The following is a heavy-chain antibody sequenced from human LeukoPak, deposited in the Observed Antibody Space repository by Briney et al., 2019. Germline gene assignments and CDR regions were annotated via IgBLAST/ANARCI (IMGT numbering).Heavy chain of an antibody. Sequence: ASVKVSRKASGYTFTGYYMHWVRQAPGQGLEWMGWINPNSGGTNYAQKFQGRVTMTRDTSISTAYMELSRLRSDDTAVYYCARAGIAAAGGYNWFDPWGQGTLVTVSS. CDR2: INPNSGGT. D-gene: IGHD6-13*01. CDR3: ARAGIAAAGGYNWFDP. CDR1: GYTFTGYY. V-gene: IGHV1-2*02. J-gene: IGHJ5*02.